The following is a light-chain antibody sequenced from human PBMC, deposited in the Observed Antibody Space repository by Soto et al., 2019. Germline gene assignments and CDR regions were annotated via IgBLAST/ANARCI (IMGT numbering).Light chain of an antibody. J-gene: IGLJ3*02. CDR2: LNSDGSH. CDR1: SGHSSYA. V-gene: IGLV4-69*01. CDR3: QTWDTDIRV. Sequence: QTMVTQSPSASTSLGASVKLTCTLSSGHSSYAIAWHQQQPEKGPRYLMKLNSDGSHNKGDGIPDRFSGSSSGAERYLIISSLQSEDEADYYCQTWDTDIRVFGGGTKLTVL.